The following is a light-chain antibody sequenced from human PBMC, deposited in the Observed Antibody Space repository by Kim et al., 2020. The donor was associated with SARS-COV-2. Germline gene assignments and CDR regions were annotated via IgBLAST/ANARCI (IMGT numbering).Light chain of an antibody. CDR3: QQYYIYWCS. J-gene: IGKJ2*02. CDR2: DAS. V-gene: IGKV1-5*01. Sequence: DIQMTQSPSTLSASLGSRVTITCRASQNLDSWLAWYQHKAGQPPRLLIYDASTLQSGVPSRFSGNGSGTEFTLTISNLQPDDFATFSCQQYYIYWCSFGQGPKL. CDR1: QNLDSW.